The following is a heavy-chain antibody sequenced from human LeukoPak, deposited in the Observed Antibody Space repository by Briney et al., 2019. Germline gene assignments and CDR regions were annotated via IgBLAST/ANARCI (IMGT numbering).Heavy chain of an antibody. Sequence: PSQTLSLTCTVSGGSISSGSYYWSWIRQPAGKGLEWIGRIYTSGSTNYNPSLKSRVTISVDTSKNQFSLKLSSVTAADTAVYYCARTNDHGDYFDAFDIWGQGTMVTVSS. CDR1: GGSISSGSYY. D-gene: IGHD4-17*01. V-gene: IGHV4-61*02. J-gene: IGHJ3*02. CDR3: ARTNDHGDYFDAFDI. CDR2: IYTSGST.